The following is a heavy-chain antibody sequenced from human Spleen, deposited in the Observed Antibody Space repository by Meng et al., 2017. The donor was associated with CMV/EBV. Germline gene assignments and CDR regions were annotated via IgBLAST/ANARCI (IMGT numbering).Heavy chain of an antibody. CDR3: AHRLASAGLFDY. D-gene: IGHD6-13*01. J-gene: IGHJ4*02. V-gene: IGHV2-5*01. Sequence: TFAGFSLNTAGGGVGWVRQPPGKAPEWLALIYWNDDKRYSPSLKPRLTITKDTSKHQVVLTVTNLDPVDTGTYYCAHRLASAGLFDYWGQGTLVTVSS. CDR1: GFSLNTAGGG. CDR2: IYWNDDK.